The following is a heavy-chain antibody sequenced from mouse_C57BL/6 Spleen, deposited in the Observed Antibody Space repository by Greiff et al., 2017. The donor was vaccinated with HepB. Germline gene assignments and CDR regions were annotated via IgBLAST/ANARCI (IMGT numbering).Heavy chain of an antibody. D-gene: IGHD1-1*01. CDR2: ISYDGSN. CDR3: ARDEGYYGSSYWYFDY. Sequence: EVKLQESGPGLVKPSQSLSLTCSVTGYSITSGYYWNWIRQFPGNKLEWMGYISYDGSNNYNPSLKNRISITRDTSKNQFFLKLNSVTTEDTATYYCARDEGYYGSSYWYFDYWGQGTTLTVSS. CDR1: GYSITSGYY. J-gene: IGHJ2*01. V-gene: IGHV3-6*01.